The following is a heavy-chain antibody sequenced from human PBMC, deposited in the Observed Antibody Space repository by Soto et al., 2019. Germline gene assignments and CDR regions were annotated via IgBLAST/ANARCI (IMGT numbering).Heavy chain of an antibody. CDR3: ARILYSPRRDGVYX. J-gene: IGHJ6*02. Sequence: WGSLILSCAASGFTFGSYPMTWVRQAPGKGLEWVSSISSGSDTICYADSVKGRFTISIDNSSSALYPQMNRLRAEDMAIYYCARILYSPRRDGVYXWDQVTTYTIS. CDR1: GFTFGSYP. D-gene: IGHD2-8*01. V-gene: IGHV3-23*01. CDR2: ISSGSDTI.